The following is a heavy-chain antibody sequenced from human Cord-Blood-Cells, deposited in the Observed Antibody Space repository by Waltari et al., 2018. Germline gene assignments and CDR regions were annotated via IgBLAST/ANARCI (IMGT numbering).Heavy chain of an antibody. CDR1: GYTFPSSY. D-gene: IGHD1-26*01. Sequence: QVQLVQSGAAVKKPGASVKVSCTASGYTFPSSYMHWVRQPPGQGLEWMGIINPSGGSTSYAQKFQGRVTMTRDTSTSTVYMELSSLRSEDTAVYYCARHGIVGATDAFDIWGQGTMVTVSS. CDR3: ARHGIVGATDAFDI. V-gene: IGHV1-46*01. CDR2: INPSGGST. J-gene: IGHJ3*02.